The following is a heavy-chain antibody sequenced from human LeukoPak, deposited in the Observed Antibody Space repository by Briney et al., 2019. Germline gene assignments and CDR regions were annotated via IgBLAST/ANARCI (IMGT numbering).Heavy chain of an antibody. V-gene: IGHV4-31*03. CDR3: ARLGGPHYYYYGMDV. J-gene: IGHJ6*02. CDR1: GGSISSGGYY. CDR2: IYYSGST. Sequence: SQTLSLTCTVSGGSISSGGYYWSWIRQHPGKGLEWIGYIYYSGSTYYNPSPKSRVTISVDTSENQFSLKLSSVTAADTAVYYCARLGGPHYYYYGMDVWGQGTTVTVSS.